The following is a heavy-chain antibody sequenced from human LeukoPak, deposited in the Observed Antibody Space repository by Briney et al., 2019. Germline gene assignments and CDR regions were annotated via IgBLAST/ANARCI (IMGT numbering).Heavy chain of an antibody. D-gene: IGHD3-10*01. CDR3: ARRRYYGSGSLSPPPFDH. CDR2: IYYSGST. Sequence: SETLSLTCTVSGGSISSSSYYWGWIRQPPGKGLEWIGSIYYSGSTYYNPSLKSRVTISVDTSKNQFSLKLSSVTAADTAVYYCARRRYYGSGSLSPPPFDHWGQGTLVTVSS. V-gene: IGHV4-39*01. J-gene: IGHJ4*02. CDR1: GGSISSSSYY.